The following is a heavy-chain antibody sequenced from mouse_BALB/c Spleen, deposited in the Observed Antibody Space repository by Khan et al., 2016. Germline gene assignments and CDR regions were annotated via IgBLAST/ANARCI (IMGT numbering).Heavy chain of an antibody. V-gene: IGHV9-3*02. J-gene: IGHJ3*01. D-gene: IGHD2-4*01. CDR2: IDTNTGEP. CDR1: GYSFTNYG. CDR3: ARWGYDYAWFAY. Sequence: PFVQSGPELKKPGETVKISCKASGYSFTNYGMNWVKQAPGKGLKWMGWIDTNTGEPTYAEDFKGRFAFTLETSAITAYLQINNLKNDDTATYFCARWGYDYAWFAYWGQGTLVTVSA.